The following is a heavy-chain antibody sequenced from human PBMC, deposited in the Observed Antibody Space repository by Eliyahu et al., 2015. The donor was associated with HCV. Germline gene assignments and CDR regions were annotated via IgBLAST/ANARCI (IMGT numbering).Heavy chain of an antibody. J-gene: IGHJ3*02. CDR3: ATTGALSAAIENDAFDI. Sequence: GSPYYADSVKGRFSVSRDTSRNTLDLLMKSVTAADTAVYYCATTGALSAAIENDAFDIWGQGTKVTVSS. CDR2: GSP. D-gene: IGHD2-2*02. V-gene: IGHV3-53*01.